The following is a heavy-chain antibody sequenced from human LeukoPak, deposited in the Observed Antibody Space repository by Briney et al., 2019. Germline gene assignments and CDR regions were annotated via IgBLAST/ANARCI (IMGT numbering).Heavy chain of an antibody. Sequence: SSETLSLTCTVSGGSVRSVNYYWGWFRQPPGKGLEWIGHIFYNGTTHYTPSLKSRVTLSVDTSTNQFSLSLTSVTAADTSVYYCARLWRPGRHPFDPWGQGTLVTVSS. J-gene: IGHJ5*02. CDR3: ARLWRPGRHPFDP. D-gene: IGHD3-16*01. CDR2: IFYNGTT. V-gene: IGHV4-39*01. CDR1: GGSVRSVNYY.